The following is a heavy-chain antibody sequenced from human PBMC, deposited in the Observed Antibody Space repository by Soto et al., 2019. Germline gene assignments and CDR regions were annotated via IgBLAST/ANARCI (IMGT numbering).Heavy chain of an antibody. D-gene: IGHD6-13*01. J-gene: IGHJ1*01. CDR2: IIPILGIA. Sequence: QVQLVQSGAEVKKPGSSVKVSCKASGGTFSSYTISWVRQAPGQGPQWMGRIIPILGIANYAKKFQGRVTISADKSTSTAYMELSSLRSEDTAVYYCARDMKEQQLVGGDEYFQHWGQGTLVTVSS. CDR1: GGTFSSYT. V-gene: IGHV1-69*08. CDR3: ARDMKEQQLVGGDEYFQH.